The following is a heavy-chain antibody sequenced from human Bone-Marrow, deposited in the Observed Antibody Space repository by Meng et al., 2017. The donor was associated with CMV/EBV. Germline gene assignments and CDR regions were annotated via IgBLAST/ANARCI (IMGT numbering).Heavy chain of an antibody. CDR1: GFTFSSYA. V-gene: IGHV3-30-3*02. D-gene: IGHD6-13*01. J-gene: IGHJ4*02. CDR3: AKIAAAGRDY. CDR2: ISYDGGNK. Sequence: GESLKISCAASGFTFSSYAMHWGRQAPGKGLEWVAVISYDGGNKYYADSVKGRFTISRDNSKNTLYLQMNSLRAEDTAVYYCAKIAAAGRDYWGQGTLVTVSS.